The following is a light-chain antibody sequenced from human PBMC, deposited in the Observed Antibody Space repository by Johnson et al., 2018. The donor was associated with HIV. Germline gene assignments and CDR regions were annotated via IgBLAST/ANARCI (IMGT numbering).Light chain of an antibody. V-gene: IGLV1-51*01. Sequence: QSVLTQPPSVSAAPGQRVTRSYSGSSSNIGNNYVSWYQQVPGTAPKLLIYDNDRRPSGIPDRFSGSKSGTSATLGITGLQTGDEADYYCGAWHSSLSGGLYLFGTGTKVTVL. J-gene: IGLJ1*01. CDR1: SSNIGNNY. CDR3: GAWHSSLSGGLYL. CDR2: DND.